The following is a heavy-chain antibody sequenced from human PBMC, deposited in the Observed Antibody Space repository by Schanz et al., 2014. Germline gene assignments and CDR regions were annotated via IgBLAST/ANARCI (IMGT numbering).Heavy chain of an antibody. CDR1: GFTFSSYA. D-gene: IGHD2-2*01. CDR3: AKDSTHIDIVLVPTAIDY. CDR2: ISNDGSIK. J-gene: IGHJ4*02. Sequence: QVQLLQFGGGVVQPGRSLRLSCAASGFTFSSYAMHWVRQAPGKGLEWVALISNDGSIKYYADSVEGRFTISRDNSRNTLYLQMNSLRAGDTAVYYCAKDSTHIDIVLVPTAIDYWGQGTLVTVSS. V-gene: IGHV3-30-3*01.